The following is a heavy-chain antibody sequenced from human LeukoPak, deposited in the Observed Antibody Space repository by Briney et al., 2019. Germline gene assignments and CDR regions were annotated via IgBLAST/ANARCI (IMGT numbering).Heavy chain of an antibody. Sequence: PGGSLRLSCAASGFTSSSYEMNWVRQAPGKGLEWVSYISSSGSTIYYADSVKGRFTISRDNAKNSLYLQMNSLRAEDTAVYYCARTPTTVVTPFYFDYWGQGTLVTVSS. V-gene: IGHV3-48*03. J-gene: IGHJ4*02. CDR2: ISSSGSTI. CDR1: GFTSSSYE. D-gene: IGHD4-23*01. CDR3: ARTPTTVVTPFYFDY.